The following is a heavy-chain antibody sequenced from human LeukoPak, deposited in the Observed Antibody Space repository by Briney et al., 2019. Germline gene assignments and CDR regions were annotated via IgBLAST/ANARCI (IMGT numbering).Heavy chain of an antibody. V-gene: IGHV4-59*01. CDR2: IYYSGST. CDR3: ASYGSGHFDY. Sequence: SETLFLTCTVSGGSISSYYWSWIRQPPGKGLEWIGYIYYSGSTNYNPSLKSRVTISVDASKNQCSLKLSSVTAADTAVYYCASYGSGHFDYWGQGTLVTVSS. D-gene: IGHD3-10*01. CDR1: GGSISSYY. J-gene: IGHJ4*02.